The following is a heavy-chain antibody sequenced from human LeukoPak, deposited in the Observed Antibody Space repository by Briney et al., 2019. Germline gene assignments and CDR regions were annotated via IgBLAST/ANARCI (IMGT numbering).Heavy chain of an antibody. CDR2: MNPNSGNT. J-gene: IGHJ4*02. V-gene: IGHV1-8*01. CDR3: ARGQTGIYQLLWFGEFQYYFDY. Sequence: ASVKVSCKASGYTFTSYDINWVRQATGQGLEWMGWMNPNSGNTGYAQKFQGRVTMTRNTSISTAYMELSSLRSEDTAVYYCARGQTGIYQLLWFGEFQYYFDYWGQGTPVTVSS. D-gene: IGHD3-10*01. CDR1: GYTFTSYD.